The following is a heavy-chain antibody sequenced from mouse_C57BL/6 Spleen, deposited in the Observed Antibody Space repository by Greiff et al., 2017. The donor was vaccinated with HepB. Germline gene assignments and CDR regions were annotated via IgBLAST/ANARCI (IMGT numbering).Heavy chain of an antibody. D-gene: IGHD2-4*01. V-gene: IGHV1-81*01. CDR2: IYPRSGNT. Sequence: VQLQESGAELARPGASVKLSCKASGYTFTSYGISWVKQRTGQGLEWIGEIYPRSGNTYYNEKFKGKATLTADKSSSTAYMELRSLTSEDSAVYFCARSRFYYDYDEEAWFAYWGQGTLVTVSA. J-gene: IGHJ3*01. CDR1: GYTFTSYG. CDR3: ARSRFYYDYDEEAWFAY.